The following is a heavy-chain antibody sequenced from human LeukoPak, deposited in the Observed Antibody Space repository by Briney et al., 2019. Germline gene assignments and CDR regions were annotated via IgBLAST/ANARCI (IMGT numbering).Heavy chain of an antibody. CDR1: GYTFTDYY. CDR3: ARVSLGSTTTDY. D-gene: IGHD1-26*01. Sequence: GASVKVSCKASGYTFTDYYIHWVRQAPGQGLEWMGWINPDSGGTNYAQKFQGRVTMTRDTSIGTAYKELSRLRSDDTAVFYCARVSLGSTTTDYWGQGALVTVSS. CDR2: INPDSGGT. V-gene: IGHV1-2*02. J-gene: IGHJ4*02.